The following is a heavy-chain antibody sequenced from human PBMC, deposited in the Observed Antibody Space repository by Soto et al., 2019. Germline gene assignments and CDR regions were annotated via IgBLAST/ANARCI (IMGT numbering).Heavy chain of an antibody. J-gene: IGHJ4*02. CDR1: GGSISNYY. CDR3: ARSRGYSGYDYGNFEY. Sequence: SETLSLTCTVSGGSISNYYWSWIRQPPGKGLEWIGYSYYSGSPNYNPSLKSRVTISVETSKNQFSLNLSSVTAADTAVYYCARSRGYSGYDYGNFEYWGQGTQVTVSS. D-gene: IGHD5-12*01. CDR2: SYYSGSP. V-gene: IGHV4-59*01.